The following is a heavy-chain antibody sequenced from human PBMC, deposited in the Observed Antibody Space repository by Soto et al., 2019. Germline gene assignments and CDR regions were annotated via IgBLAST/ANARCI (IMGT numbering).Heavy chain of an antibody. J-gene: IGHJ6*02. CDR3: ARALGYSSSWYKVRSVYYYGMDV. CDR2: ISSSSSYI. Sequence: EVQLVESGGGLVKPGGSLRLSCAASGFTFSSYSMNWVRQAPGKGLEWVSSISSSSSYIYYADSVKGRFTISRDNAKNSLYLQMNSLRAEDTAVYYCARALGYSSSWYKVRSVYYYGMDVWGQGTTVTVSS. CDR1: GFTFSSYS. V-gene: IGHV3-21*01. D-gene: IGHD6-13*01.